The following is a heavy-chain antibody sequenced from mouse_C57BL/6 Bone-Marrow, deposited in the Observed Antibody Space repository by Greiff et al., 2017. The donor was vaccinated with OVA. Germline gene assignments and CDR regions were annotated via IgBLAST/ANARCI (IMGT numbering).Heavy chain of an antibody. J-gene: IGHJ2*01. D-gene: IGHD5-1*01. CDR3: AREYCYYFDY. CDR2: INPSSGYT. CDR1: GYTFTSYT. V-gene: IGHV1-4*01. Sequence: VQVVESGAELARPGASVKMSCKASGYTFTSYTMHWVKQRPGQGLEWIGYINPSSGYTKYNQKFKDKATLTADKSSSTAYMQLSSLTSEDSAVYYCAREYCYYFDYWGQGTTLTVSS.